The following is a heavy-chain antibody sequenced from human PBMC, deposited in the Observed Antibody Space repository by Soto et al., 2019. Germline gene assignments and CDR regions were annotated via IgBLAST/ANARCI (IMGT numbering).Heavy chain of an antibody. CDR2: ISYDGSNK. CDR3: AGEGSNPPHDAFDI. D-gene: IGHD4-4*01. V-gene: IGHV3-30-3*01. Sequence: QVQLVESGGGVVQPGRSLRLSCAASGFTFSSYAMHWVRQAPGEGLEWVAVISYDGSNKYYADSVKGRFTISRDNSKNTLYLQMNSLRAEDTAVYYCAGEGSNPPHDAFDIWGQGTMVTVSS. CDR1: GFTFSSYA. J-gene: IGHJ3*02.